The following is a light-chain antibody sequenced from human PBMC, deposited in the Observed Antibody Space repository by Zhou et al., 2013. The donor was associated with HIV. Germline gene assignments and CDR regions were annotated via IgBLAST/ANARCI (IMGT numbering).Light chain of an antibody. CDR2: RAS. Sequence: DTQMTQSPSTLSASVGDRVTITCRASPTISEWLAWYQQKPGKAPKLLIYRASSLESGVPSRFSGSGSGTDFTLTINSLQPDDFATYYCQQYNSYSRSFGQGDQSWRSN. CDR1: PTISEW. CDR3: QQYNSYSRS. J-gene: IGKJ2*03. V-gene: IGKV1-5*03.